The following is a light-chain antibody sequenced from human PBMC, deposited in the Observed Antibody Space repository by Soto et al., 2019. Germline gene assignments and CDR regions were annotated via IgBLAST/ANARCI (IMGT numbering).Light chain of an antibody. J-gene: IGLJ2*01. V-gene: IGLV2-14*01. Sequence: QSALTQPASVSGSPGQSITISCTGTSSDVGGYKYVSWYQQHPGKAPKLIIHEVSRRPSGVSSRFSGSKSGNTASLTISGLQAEDEADYYCSSYTSSATLVFGVGTKVTVL. CDR1: SSDVGGYKY. CDR3: SSYTSSATLV. CDR2: EVS.